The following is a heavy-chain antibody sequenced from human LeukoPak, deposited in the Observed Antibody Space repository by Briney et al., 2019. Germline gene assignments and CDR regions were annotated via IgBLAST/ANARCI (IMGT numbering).Heavy chain of an antibody. CDR2: TSAYNGNT. Sequence: ASVKVSCKASGYTFTSYGISWVRQAPGQGLEWMGWTSAYNGNTNYAQKLQGRVTMTTDTSTSTAYMELRSLRSDDTAVYYCARDLYYDSSAHGPDYWGQGTLVTVSS. CDR1: GYTFTSYG. D-gene: IGHD3-22*01. J-gene: IGHJ4*02. CDR3: ARDLYYDSSAHGPDY. V-gene: IGHV1-18*01.